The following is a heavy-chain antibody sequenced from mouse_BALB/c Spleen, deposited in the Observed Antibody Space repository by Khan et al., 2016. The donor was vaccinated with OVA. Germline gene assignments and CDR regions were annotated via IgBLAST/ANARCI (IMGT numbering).Heavy chain of an antibody. J-gene: IGHJ3*01. CDR1: GFNIKDTY. CDR3: ATLYGNSFAF. Sequence: EVQLQESGAELVKPGASVKLSCSASGFNIKDTYIHWMKQRPEQGLEWIGRIDPPNDDSKYGPKFQAKATLTADTSSNTAYLQLSSLTSEDTAVYYCATLYGNSFAFWGQGTLVSVSA. V-gene: IGHV14-3*02. CDR2: IDPPNDDS. D-gene: IGHD2-1*01.